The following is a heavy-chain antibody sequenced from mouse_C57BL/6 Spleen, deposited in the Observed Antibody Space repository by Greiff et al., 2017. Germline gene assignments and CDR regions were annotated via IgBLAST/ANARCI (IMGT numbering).Heavy chain of an antibody. D-gene: IGHD1-1*01. CDR3: AREGEFITTVVAEAY. V-gene: IGHV5-4*01. CDR1: GFTFSSYA. Sequence: VQLKESGGGLVKPGGSLKLSCAASGFTFSSYAMSWVRQTPEKRLEWVATISDGGSYTYYPDNVKGRFTISRDNAKNNLYLQMSHLKSEDTAMYYCAREGEFITTVVAEAYWGQGTLVTVSA. J-gene: IGHJ3*01. CDR2: ISDGGSYT.